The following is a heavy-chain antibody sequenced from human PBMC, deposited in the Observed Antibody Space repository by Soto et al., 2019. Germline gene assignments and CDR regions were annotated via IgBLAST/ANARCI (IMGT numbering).Heavy chain of an antibody. Sequence: SETLSLTCAVYGGSFSGYYWSWIRQPPGKGLEWIGEINHSGSTNYNPSLKSRVTISVDTSKNQFSLKLSSVTAADTAVYYCARGVRVSCSSTSCYVGNWFDPWGQGTLVTVSS. CDR3: ARGVRVSCSSTSCYVGNWFDP. V-gene: IGHV4-34*01. D-gene: IGHD2-2*01. J-gene: IGHJ5*02. CDR1: GGSFSGYY. CDR2: INHSGST.